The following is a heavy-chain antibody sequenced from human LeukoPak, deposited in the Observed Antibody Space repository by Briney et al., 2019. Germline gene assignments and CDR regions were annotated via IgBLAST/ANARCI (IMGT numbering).Heavy chain of an antibody. J-gene: IGHJ6*02. D-gene: IGHD1-1*01. CDR3: ARGTTETPLYYYGMDV. Sequence: SVKVSCKASGGTFSSYAISWVRQAPGHGLEWMGGIIPIFGTANYAQKFQGRVTITADESTSTAYMELSSLRSEDTAVYYCARGTTETPLYYYGMDVWGQGTTVTVSS. CDR1: GGTFSSYA. CDR2: IIPIFGTA. V-gene: IGHV1-69*13.